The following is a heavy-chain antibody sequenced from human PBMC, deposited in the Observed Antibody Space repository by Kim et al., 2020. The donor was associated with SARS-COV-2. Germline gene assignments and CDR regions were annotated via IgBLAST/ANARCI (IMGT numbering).Heavy chain of an antibody. J-gene: IGHJ6*02. CDR1: GGSISSGDYY. V-gene: IGHV4-30-4*01. D-gene: IGHD5-18*01. Sequence: SETLSLTCTVSGGSISSGDYYWSWIRQPPGKGLEWIGYIDYSGSTYYNPSLKIRVTISVDTSKNQFSLKLSSVTAADTAVYYCARGSKTGYSQRKYYYYGMDVWGQGTTVTVSS. CDR2: IDYSGST. CDR3: ARGSKTGYSQRKYYYYGMDV.